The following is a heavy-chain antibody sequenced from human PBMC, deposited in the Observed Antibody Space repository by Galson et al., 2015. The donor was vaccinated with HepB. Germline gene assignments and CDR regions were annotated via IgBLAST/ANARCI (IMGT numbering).Heavy chain of an antibody. CDR3: ARSRVAVAGWFDP. D-gene: IGHD6-19*01. CDR2: IIPILGIA. Sequence: SVKVSCKASGGTFSSYTISWVRQAPGQGLEWMGRIIPILGIANYAQTFQGRVTITADKSTSTAYMELSSLRSEDTAVYYCARSRVAVAGWFDPWGQGTLVTVSS. CDR1: GGTFSSYT. J-gene: IGHJ5*02. V-gene: IGHV1-69*02.